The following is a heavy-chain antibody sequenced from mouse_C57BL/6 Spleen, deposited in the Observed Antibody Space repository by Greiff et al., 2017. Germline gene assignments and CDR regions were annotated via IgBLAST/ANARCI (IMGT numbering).Heavy chain of an antibody. CDR3: GSAEDYGSSNERVDY. CDR2: IDPSDSYT. J-gene: IGHJ2*01. CDR1: GYTFTSYW. D-gene: IGHD1-1*01. V-gene: IGHV1-59*01. Sequence: VQLQQPGAELVRPGTSVKLSCKASGYTFTSYWMHWVKQRPGQGLEWIGVIDPSDSYTNYNQKFKGKATLTVDTSSRTAYMQLSSLTSADSAVEYCGSAEDYGSSNERVDYWGQGTTLTVSS.